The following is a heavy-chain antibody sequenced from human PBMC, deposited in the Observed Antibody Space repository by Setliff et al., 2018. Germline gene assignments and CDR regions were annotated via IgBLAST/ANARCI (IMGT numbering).Heavy chain of an antibody. CDR2: INHSGST. Sequence: SETLSLTCAVYSGSFSGYFWSWIRQPPGKGLEWIGEINHSGSTNYNPSLKSRVTISVDTSKNQFSLQLSSVSAADTALYYCARVSGFLYVDVWGKGTTVTVSS. CDR3: ARVSGFLYVDV. D-gene: IGHD3-3*01. V-gene: IGHV4-34*01. CDR1: SGSFSGYF. J-gene: IGHJ6*03.